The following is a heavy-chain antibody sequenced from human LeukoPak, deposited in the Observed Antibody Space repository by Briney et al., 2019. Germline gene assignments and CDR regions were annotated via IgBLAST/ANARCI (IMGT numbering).Heavy chain of an antibody. CDR3: ARGDDDYVRYFDY. CDR2: ISSGSSTR. V-gene: IGHV3-48*02. CDR1: GFTFDDYS. Sequence: PGGSLRLSCAASGFTFDDYSMIWVRQAPGKGLEWVSYISSGSSTRCYADSVKGRLTISRDNAKNSLYLQMNSLRDEDTAVYYCARGDDDYVRYFDYWGQGTLVAVSS. J-gene: IGHJ4*02. D-gene: IGHD4-17*01.